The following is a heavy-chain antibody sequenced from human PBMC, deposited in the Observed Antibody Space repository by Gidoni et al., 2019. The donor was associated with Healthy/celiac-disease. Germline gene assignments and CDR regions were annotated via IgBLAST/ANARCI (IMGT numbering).Heavy chain of an antibody. D-gene: IGHD3-10*01. J-gene: IGHJ4*02. V-gene: IGHV1-69*06. CDR3: ARIGEMAADGIDY. Sequence: QVQLVQSGAEVQKPGSSVKVSCKASGGTFSSYAISWVRQAPRQGLEWMGGIIPIFGTANYSQKFQGRVTITADKSTSTAYLELSSLRSEDTAVYYCARIGEMAADGIDYWGQGTLVTVSS. CDR1: GGTFSSYA. CDR2: IIPIFGTA.